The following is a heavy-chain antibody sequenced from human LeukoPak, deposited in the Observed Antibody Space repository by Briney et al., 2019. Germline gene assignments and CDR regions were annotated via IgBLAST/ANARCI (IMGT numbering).Heavy chain of an antibody. J-gene: IGHJ1*01. D-gene: IGHD3-22*01. CDR2: IIPIFGTA. CDR1: GGTFSSYA. V-gene: IGHV1-69*06. Sequence: SVKVSCKASGGTFSSYAISWVRQAPGQGLEWMGRIIPIFGTANYAQKFQGRVTITADKSTSTAYMELSSLRSEDTAVYYCATYYYDSSEEYFQHWGQATLVTVS. CDR3: ATYYYDSSEEYFQH.